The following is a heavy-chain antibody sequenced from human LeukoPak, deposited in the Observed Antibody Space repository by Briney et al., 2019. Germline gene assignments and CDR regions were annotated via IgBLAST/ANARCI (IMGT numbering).Heavy chain of an antibody. CDR1: GGDITTSIRSIGSYY. CDR2: IYDSVSA. J-gene: IGHJ4*02. V-gene: IGHV4-61*03. CDR3: ARAPYYYDSGGYWSKPRYFDY. D-gene: IGHD3-22*01. Sequence: SETLSLTCSVSGGDITTSIRSIGSYYWSWLRQPPGKGLEWISYIYDSVSANYNPPLKSRVTISVDMPKNHFSLKLTSVTAADTAIYYCARAPYYYDSGGYWSKPRYFDYWGQGIPVTVSS.